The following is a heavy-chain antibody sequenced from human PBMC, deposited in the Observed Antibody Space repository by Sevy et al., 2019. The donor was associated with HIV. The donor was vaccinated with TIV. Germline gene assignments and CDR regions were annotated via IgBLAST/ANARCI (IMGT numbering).Heavy chain of an antibody. J-gene: IGHJ4*02. CDR2: ISAYNGNT. D-gene: IGHD6-13*01. CDR3: ARESLRSWSPYYFDY. Sequence: ASVKVSCKASGYTFTSYGISWVRQAPGQGLEWMGWISAYNGNTNYAQKLQGRVTMTTDTSTSTAYMELRSLRSDDTAVYYCARESLRSWSPYYFDYWGQGTLVTVSS. CDR1: GYTFTSYG. V-gene: IGHV1-18*04.